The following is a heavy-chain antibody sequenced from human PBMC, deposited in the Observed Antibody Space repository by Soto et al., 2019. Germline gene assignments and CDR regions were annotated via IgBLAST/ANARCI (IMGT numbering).Heavy chain of an antibody. CDR2: INTDGSST. Sequence: GGSLRLSCAASGFTFSSYWMHWVRQAPGKGLVWVSRINTDGSSTSYADSVRGRFTISRDNAKNTVYLQMNSLSAEDTAVYYCARVGLAAATDYWGQGTLVTVSS. V-gene: IGHV3-74*01. J-gene: IGHJ4*02. D-gene: IGHD2-2*01. CDR3: ARVGLAAATDY. CDR1: GFTFSSYW.